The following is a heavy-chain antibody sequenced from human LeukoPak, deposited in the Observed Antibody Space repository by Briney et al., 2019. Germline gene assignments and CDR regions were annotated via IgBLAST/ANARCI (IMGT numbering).Heavy chain of an antibody. V-gene: IGHV3-33*01. J-gene: IGHJ4*02. Sequence: GGSLRLSCAASGFTFSSYGMHWVRQAPGKGLEWVAVIWYDGSNKYYADSVKGRFTISRDNAQSTLYLQMNSLRAEDTAVYYCARAGVYSYAYVDYWGQGTLVTVSS. CDR3: ARAGVYSYAYVDY. D-gene: IGHD5-18*01. CDR1: GFTFSSYG. CDR2: IWYDGSNK.